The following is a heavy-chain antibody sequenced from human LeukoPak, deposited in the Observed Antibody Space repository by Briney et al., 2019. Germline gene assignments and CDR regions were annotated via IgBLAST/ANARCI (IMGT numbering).Heavy chain of an antibody. Sequence: PGGSLRLSCAASGFTFSSYAMSWVRQAPGKGLEWVSAISGSGGSTYYADSVKGRFTISRDSSESTLYLQMNSLRAEDTAVYYCSRGGAPMWELDYWGQGILVTVSS. J-gene: IGHJ4*02. V-gene: IGHV3-23*01. CDR3: SRGGAPMWELDY. D-gene: IGHD1-26*01. CDR2: ISGSGGST. CDR1: GFTFSSYA.